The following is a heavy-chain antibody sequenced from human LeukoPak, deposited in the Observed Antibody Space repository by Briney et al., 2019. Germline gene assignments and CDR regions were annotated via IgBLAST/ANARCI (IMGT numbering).Heavy chain of an antibody. CDR2: INQDGSEK. J-gene: IGHJ4*02. Sequence: GGSLRLSCAASGFTFSNYWMSWVRQAPGKGLEWVAHINQDGSEKYYVDSVKGRFTISRDNAKNSLYLQMNSLRAEDTAVYYCARDDWGYYDRSGYSASFDYWGQGTLVTVSS. V-gene: IGHV3-7*01. D-gene: IGHD3-22*01. CDR3: ARDDWGYYDRSGYSASFDY. CDR1: GFTFSNYW.